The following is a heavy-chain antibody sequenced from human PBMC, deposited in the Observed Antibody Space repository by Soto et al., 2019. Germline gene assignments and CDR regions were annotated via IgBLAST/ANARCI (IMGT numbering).Heavy chain of an antibody. V-gene: IGHV3-48*02. CDR3: ARRGGAFGDGGYYYYYYGMDV. Sequence: EVQLVESGGGLVQPGGSLRLSCAASGFTFSSYSMNWVRQAPGKGLEWVSYISSSSSTIYYADSVKGRFTISRDNAKNSLYVQMDGLRDEDTAVYYWARRGGAFGDGGYYYYYYGMDVWGQGTTVTVSS. CDR2: ISSSSSTI. D-gene: IGHD3-16*01. J-gene: IGHJ6*02. CDR1: GFTFSSYS.